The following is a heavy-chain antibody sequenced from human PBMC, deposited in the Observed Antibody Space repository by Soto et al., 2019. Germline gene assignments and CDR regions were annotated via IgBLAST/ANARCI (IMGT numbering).Heavy chain of an antibody. CDR3: ARDADSSGYYLGGMRDY. V-gene: IGHV1-46*01. Sequence: QVQLVQSGAEVKKPGASVKVSCKASGYTFTSYYMHWVRQAPGQGLEWMGIINPSGGSTSYAQKFQGRVTMTRDTSTSTVYMELSSLRSEDTAVYYCARDADSSGYYLGGMRDYWGQGTLVTGSS. CDR2: INPSGGST. J-gene: IGHJ4*02. D-gene: IGHD3-22*01. CDR1: GYTFTSYY.